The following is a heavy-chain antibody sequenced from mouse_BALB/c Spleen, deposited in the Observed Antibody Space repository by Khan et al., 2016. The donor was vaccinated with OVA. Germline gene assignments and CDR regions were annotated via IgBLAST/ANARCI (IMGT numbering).Heavy chain of an antibody. CDR2: INPDNGDT. J-gene: IGHJ1*01. Sequence: VQLQQSGPELVKPGASVKMSCKASGYTFTDYYMKWVKQSQGKSLEWIGDINPDNGDTFYNQKFKGKATLTVDKSSSTAYMQLNSLTSEDSALYFCTRDRFDVWGAGTTVTVSS. CDR3: TRDRFDV. CDR1: GYTFTDYY. V-gene: IGHV1-19*01.